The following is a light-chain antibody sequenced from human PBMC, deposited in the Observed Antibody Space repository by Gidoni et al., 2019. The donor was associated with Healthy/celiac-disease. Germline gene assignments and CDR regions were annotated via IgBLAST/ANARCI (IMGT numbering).Light chain of an antibody. CDR2: LGS. V-gene: IGKV2-28*01. CDR1: QSLLHSNGYNY. Sequence: DIVMTQSPLSLPVTPGEPASISCRASQSLLHSNGYNYVDWYLQKPGQSPQLLSYLGSNRASGVSGMFSGRGSGKDSTTKISRVEAEDVGVYYCMQALPSYTFGQGTKLEIK. J-gene: IGKJ2*01. CDR3: MQALPSYT.